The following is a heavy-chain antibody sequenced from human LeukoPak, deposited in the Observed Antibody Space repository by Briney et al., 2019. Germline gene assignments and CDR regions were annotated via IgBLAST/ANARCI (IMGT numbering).Heavy chain of an antibody. Sequence: SVRLSCEVSGHTFHRYDLSWVPQASRQGLEWRGWLSAYNGNTNYAQKLQGRVTMTTDTSTSTAYMEARSLRSDDTAVYYCARVQGGYCSGGSCLDYYYYYMDVWGKGTTVTISS. CDR1: GHTFHRYD. CDR3: ARVQGGYCSGGSCLDYYYYYMDV. D-gene: IGHD2-15*01. V-gene: IGHV1-18*01. J-gene: IGHJ6*03. CDR2: LSAYNGNT.